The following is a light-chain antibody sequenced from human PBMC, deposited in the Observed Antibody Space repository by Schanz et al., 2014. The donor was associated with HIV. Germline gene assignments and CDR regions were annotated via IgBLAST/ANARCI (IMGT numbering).Light chain of an antibody. CDR1: SSNIGADYD. Sequence: QSVLAQPPSVSGAPGQRVTISCTGSSSNIGADYDVHWYQLLPGTAPKLLIYANHERPSEIPDRFSASRTGTSATLAITGLQTGDEAHYYYGSWDTRLNVGFFGGGTKLTVL. J-gene: IGLJ2*01. V-gene: IGLV1-51*01. CDR2: ANH. CDR3: GSWDTRLNVGF.